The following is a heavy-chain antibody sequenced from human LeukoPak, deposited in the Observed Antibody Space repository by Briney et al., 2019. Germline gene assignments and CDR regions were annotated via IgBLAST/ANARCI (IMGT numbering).Heavy chain of an antibody. Sequence: SVKVSCKASGGTFSIYAISWVRQAPGQGLEWMGGIIPIFGTANYAQKFQGRVTITADKSTSTAYMELSRLSSEDTAVYYCARDGTRRYYHFEYLGQGTLVTVFS. CDR2: IIPIFGTA. V-gene: IGHV1-69*06. J-gene: IGHJ4*02. D-gene: IGHD3-10*01. CDR3: ARDGTRRYYHFEY. CDR1: GGTFSIYA.